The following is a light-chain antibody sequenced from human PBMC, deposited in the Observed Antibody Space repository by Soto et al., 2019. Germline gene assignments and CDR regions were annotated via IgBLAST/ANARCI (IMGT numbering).Light chain of an antibody. Sequence: DVRMTQSPSSLSASVRDTITITCRPSRTINTYLNWFQQKPGEPPXLLXYGASTLHDGVPSRFSVSGSGTDFTLTINRLEPEDFAMYYCQHFDTTPPWTFGQGTKVDIK. J-gene: IGKJ1*01. CDR1: RTINTY. V-gene: IGKV1-39*01. CDR3: QHFDTTPPWT. CDR2: GAS.